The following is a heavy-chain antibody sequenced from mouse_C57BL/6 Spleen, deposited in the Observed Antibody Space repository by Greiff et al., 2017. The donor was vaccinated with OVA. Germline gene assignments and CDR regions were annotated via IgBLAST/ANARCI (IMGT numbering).Heavy chain of an antibody. CDR3: AVTGTNRFAY. V-gene: IGHV1-52*01. D-gene: IGHD4-1*01. CDR1: GYTFTSYW. J-gene: IGHJ3*01. Sequence: VQLQQPGAELVRPGSSVKLSCKASGYTFTSYWMQWVKQRPIQGLEWIGNIDPSDSETHYNQKFKDKATLTVDKSSSTAYMQLSSLTSEDSAVCDYAVTGTNRFAYWGQGTLVTVSS. CDR2: IDPSDSET.